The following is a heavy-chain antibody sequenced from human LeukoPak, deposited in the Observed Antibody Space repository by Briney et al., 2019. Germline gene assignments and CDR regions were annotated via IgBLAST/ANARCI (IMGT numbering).Heavy chain of an antibody. Sequence: SQTLSPTCAISGDSVSSNSAAWNWIRLSPSRGLEWLGRTCYRSKWYNDYAVSVKSRITINPDTSKNQFSLQLASVSPEDTAVYFCARVTWYFDLWGRGTLVTVSS. CDR3: ARVTWYFDL. V-gene: IGHV6-1*01. CDR1: GDSVSSNSAA. CDR2: TCYRSKWYN. J-gene: IGHJ2*01.